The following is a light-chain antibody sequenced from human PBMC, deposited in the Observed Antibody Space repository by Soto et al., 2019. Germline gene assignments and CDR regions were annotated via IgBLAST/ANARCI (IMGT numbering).Light chain of an antibody. V-gene: IGLV6-57*01. Sequence: KFMLTQPHSVSESPGKTVTISCTRSSGSIASNYVQWYQQRPGSSPTTVIYDDNQRPSGVPDRFSGSIDSSSNSASLTISGLKTEDEADYYCQSYDSSNHVVFGGGTKLTVL. CDR3: QSYDSSNHVV. CDR2: DDN. J-gene: IGLJ2*01. CDR1: SGSIASNY.